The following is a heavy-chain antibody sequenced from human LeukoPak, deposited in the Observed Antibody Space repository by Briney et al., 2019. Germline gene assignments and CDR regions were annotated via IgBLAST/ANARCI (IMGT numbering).Heavy chain of an antibody. Sequence: TSETLSLTCTVSHYSISSGYHWGWTRQPPGKGLEWIGYIHYTGRINYNPSLQSRVTISVDTSKSLFSLRLNSVTAADTAVYYCARLNPLTLVRGDTYYHSMDVWGQGTTVTVSS. D-gene: IGHD3-10*01. CDR1: HYSISSGYH. CDR2: IHYTGRI. V-gene: IGHV4-38-2*02. J-gene: IGHJ6*02. CDR3: ARLNPLTLVRGDTYYHSMDV.